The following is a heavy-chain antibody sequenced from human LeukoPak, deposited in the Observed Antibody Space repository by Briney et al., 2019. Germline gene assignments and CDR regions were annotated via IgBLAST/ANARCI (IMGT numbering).Heavy chain of an antibody. D-gene: IGHD2-15*01. CDR2: IKEDGSEK. Sequence: GGSLRLSCAASGFTFSSYAMSWVRQAPGKGLEWVANIKEDGSEKYYVDSVKGRLTISRDNAKNSLSLQIKSLRAEDTAVYYCARQKAVVVVAATPDEDYGDYVDYYYYMDVWGKGTTVTVSS. CDR3: ARQKAVVVVAATPDEDYGDYVDYYYYMDV. J-gene: IGHJ6*03. V-gene: IGHV3-7*01. CDR1: GFTFSSYA.